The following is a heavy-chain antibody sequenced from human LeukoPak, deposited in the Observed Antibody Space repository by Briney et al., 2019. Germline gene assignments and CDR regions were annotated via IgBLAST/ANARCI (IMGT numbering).Heavy chain of an antibody. CDR3: AKEGLLWFGELFDY. V-gene: IGHV3-23*01. J-gene: IGHJ4*02. CDR1: GFTFSSYW. CDR2: ISGSGGST. Sequence: GGSLRLSCAASGFTFSSYWMHWVRQDPGKGLEWVSAISGSGGSTYYADSVKGRFTISRDNSKHTLYLQMNSLRAEDTAVYYCAKEGLLWFGELFDYWGQGTLVTVSS. D-gene: IGHD3-10*01.